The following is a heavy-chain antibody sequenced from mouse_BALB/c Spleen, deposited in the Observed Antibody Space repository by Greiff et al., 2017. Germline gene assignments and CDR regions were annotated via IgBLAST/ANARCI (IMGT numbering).Heavy chain of an antibody. Sequence: EVKLVESGGGLVKPGGSLKLSCAASGFTFSSYAMSWVRQTPEKRLEWVASISSGGSTYYPDSVKGRFTISRDNARNILYLQMSSLRSEDTAMYYCAREAYGSSSAWFAYWGQGTLVTVSA. D-gene: IGHD1-1*01. J-gene: IGHJ3*01. V-gene: IGHV5-6-5*01. CDR3: AREAYGSSSAWFAY. CDR1: GFTFSSYA. CDR2: ISSGGST.